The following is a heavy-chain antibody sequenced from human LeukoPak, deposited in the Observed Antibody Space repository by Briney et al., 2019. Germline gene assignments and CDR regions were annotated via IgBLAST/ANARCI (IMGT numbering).Heavy chain of an antibody. J-gene: IGHJ4*02. CDR2: ISSNGGST. V-gene: IGHV3-64D*09. CDR1: GFTVSSKY. D-gene: IGHD6-13*01. Sequence: GGSLRLSCAASGFTVSSKYISWVRQAPGKGLEYVSAISSNGGSTYYADSVKGRFTISRDNSKNTLYLQMSSLRAEDTAVYYCLVVAAAGFIDYWGQGTLVTVSS. CDR3: LVVAAAGFIDY.